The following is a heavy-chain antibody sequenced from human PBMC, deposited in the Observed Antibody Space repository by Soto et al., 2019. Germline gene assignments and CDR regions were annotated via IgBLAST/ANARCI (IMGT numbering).Heavy chain of an antibody. Sequence: SETLSLTCTVSCGSISSGSYYWGWIRQPPGKGLEWIGSIYYSGSTYYNPSLKSRVTISVDTSKNQFSLKLSSVTAADTAVYYCASLGDVYSSSPRGLYPWGQGTLVTVSS. V-gene: IGHV4-39*01. CDR2: IYYSGST. CDR3: ASLGDVYSSSPRGLYP. CDR1: CGSISSGSYY. J-gene: IGHJ5*02. D-gene: IGHD6-6*01.